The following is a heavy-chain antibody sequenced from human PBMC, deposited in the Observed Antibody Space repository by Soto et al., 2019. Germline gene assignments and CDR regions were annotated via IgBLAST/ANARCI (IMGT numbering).Heavy chain of an antibody. Sequence: GGSLRLSCAASGFTFSNAWMSWVRQAPGKGLEWVGRIKSKTDGGTTDYAAPVKGRFTNSRDDSKTTVYLQMNSLKTEDTAVYYCTTGGVNSSSWDYYYYYMDVWGKGTTVTVSS. CDR1: GFTFSNAW. CDR2: IKSKTDGGTT. V-gene: IGHV3-15*01. J-gene: IGHJ6*03. D-gene: IGHD6-13*01. CDR3: TTGGVNSSSWDYYYYYMDV.